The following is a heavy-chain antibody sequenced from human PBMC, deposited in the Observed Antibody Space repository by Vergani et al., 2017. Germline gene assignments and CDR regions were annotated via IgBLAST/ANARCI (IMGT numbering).Heavy chain of an antibody. CDR1: GGTFSSYA. CDR3: ASSYCSSTSCYASGYFDY. V-gene: IGHV1-69*06. CDR2: INAGNGNT. J-gene: IGHJ4*02. Sequence: QVQLVQSGAEVKKPGSSVKVSCKASGGTFSSYAISWVRQAPGQGLEWMGGINAGNGNTKYSQKFQGRVTITRDTSASTAYMELSSLRSEDTAVYYCASSYCSSTSCYASGYFDYWGQGTLVTVSS. D-gene: IGHD2-2*01.